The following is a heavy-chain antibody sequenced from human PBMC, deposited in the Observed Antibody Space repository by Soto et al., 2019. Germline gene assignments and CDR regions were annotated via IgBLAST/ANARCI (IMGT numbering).Heavy chain of an antibody. J-gene: IGHJ6*02. CDR1: GYNFNTYV. V-gene: IGHV5-51*03. CDR3: ARRAFCGGDCTARPQDYYGMDV. CDR2: MCPRDSDT. D-gene: IGHD2-21*02. Sequence: EVQLVQSGAEVKKSGESLKISCKGSGYNFNTYVVVWVRQMPGKGLAWVGIMCPRDSDTRYSPSSQGQVTISADKSITTAYLQRSSLKASDTAIYYCARRAFCGGDCTARPQDYYGMDVWGQGTAVTVSS.